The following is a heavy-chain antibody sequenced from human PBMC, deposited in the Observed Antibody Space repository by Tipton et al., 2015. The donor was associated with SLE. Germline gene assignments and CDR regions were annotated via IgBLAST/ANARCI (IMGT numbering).Heavy chain of an antibody. CDR3: AGRGYYYYYMDV. J-gene: IGHJ6*03. V-gene: IGHV4-34*01. CDR1: GGSFSGYY. Sequence: TLSLTCAVYGGSFSGYYWSWIRQPPGKGLEWIGEINHSGSTNYNPSLKSRVTISVDTSKNQFSLKLSSVTAADTAVYYCAGRGYYYYYMDVWGKGTTVTVSS. CDR2: INHSGST.